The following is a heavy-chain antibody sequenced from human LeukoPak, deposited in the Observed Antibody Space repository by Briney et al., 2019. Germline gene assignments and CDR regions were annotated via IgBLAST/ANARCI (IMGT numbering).Heavy chain of an antibody. V-gene: IGHV1-8*01. CDR1: GYTFTNYD. CDR3: ARGFSYRMDV. J-gene: IGHJ6*02. Sequence: GASVKVSCKASGYTFTNYDINWVRQATGQGLEWMGWMDPNSGNTGYAQKFQGRVTMTRNTSISTTYMELSGLRSEDTAVYYCARGFSYRMDVWGQGTTVTASS. CDR2: MDPNSGNT.